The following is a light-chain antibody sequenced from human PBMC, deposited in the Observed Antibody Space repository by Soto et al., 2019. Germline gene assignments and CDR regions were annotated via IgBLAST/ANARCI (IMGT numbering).Light chain of an antibody. CDR3: QHYNSYSST. CDR1: QSISSW. CDR2: DAS. Sequence: DIQRTQSPSTLSASVGDRVTITCRASQSISSWLAWYQQKPGKAPKLLIYDASSLESGVPSRFSGSGSGTEFTLTISSLQPDDFATYYCQHYNSYSSTFGQGTKVDIK. V-gene: IGKV1-5*01. J-gene: IGKJ1*01.